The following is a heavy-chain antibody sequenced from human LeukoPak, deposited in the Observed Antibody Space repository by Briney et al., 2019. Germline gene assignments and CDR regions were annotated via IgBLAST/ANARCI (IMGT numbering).Heavy chain of an antibody. V-gene: IGHV4-59*01. D-gene: IGHD6-19*01. CDR3: ARAPYSGGWWTYFDY. CDR1: GGSISSYY. CDR2: IYYSGST. Sequence: SETLSLTCTVSGGSISSYYWSWIRQPPGKGLEWIGYIYYSGSTNYNPSLKSRVTISVDTSKNQFSLKLSSVTAADTAVYYCARAPYSGGWWTYFDYRGQGTLVTVSS. J-gene: IGHJ4*02.